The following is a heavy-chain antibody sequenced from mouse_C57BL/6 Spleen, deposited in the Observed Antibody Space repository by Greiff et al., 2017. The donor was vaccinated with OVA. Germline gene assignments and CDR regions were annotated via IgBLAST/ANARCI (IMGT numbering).Heavy chain of an antibody. J-gene: IGHJ2*01. D-gene: IGHD1-1*02. CDR3: ARHEGGFDY. CDR2: ICSGGSYT. V-gene: IGHV5-6*01. Sequence: EVKVVESGGDLVKPGGSLKLSCAASGFTFSSYGMSWVRQTPDKRLEWVATICSGGSYTYYPDSVKGRFTISRDNAKNTLYLQMSSLKSEDTAMYYCARHEGGFDYWGQGTTLTVSS. CDR1: GFTFSSYG.